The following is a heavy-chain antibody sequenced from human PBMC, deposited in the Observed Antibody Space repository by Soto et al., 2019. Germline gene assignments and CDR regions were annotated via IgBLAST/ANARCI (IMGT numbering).Heavy chain of an antibody. Sequence: QVHLVQSGAEVKKPGASVKVSCRASGYTFTDYYMHWVRQAPGQGPEWMGRINPHSGGTYYAQKFQGRVTLTRDTSLRTAFMEVSRLTSDDTALYYCARDFDSTKITSAELAATWWFDPWGQGTLVTVSS. CDR1: GYTFTDYY. CDR3: ARDFDSTKITSAELAATWWFDP. J-gene: IGHJ5*02. D-gene: IGHD2-15*01. CDR2: INPHSGGT. V-gene: IGHV1-2*02.